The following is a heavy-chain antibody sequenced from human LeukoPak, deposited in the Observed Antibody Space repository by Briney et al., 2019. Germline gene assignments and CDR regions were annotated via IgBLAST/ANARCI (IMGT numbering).Heavy chain of an antibody. CDR3: ACRGHYYDSSGYSGKRDY. CDR2: IKQDGSEK. D-gene: IGHD3-22*01. V-gene: IGHV3-7*01. J-gene: IGHJ4*02. Sequence: PGGSLRLSCAASGFTFSSYWMSWVRQAPGKGLEWVANIKQDGSEKYYVDSVKGRFTISRDNAKNSLYLQMSSLRAEDTAVYYCACRGHYYDSSGYSGKRDYWGQGTLVTVSS. CDR1: GFTFSSYW.